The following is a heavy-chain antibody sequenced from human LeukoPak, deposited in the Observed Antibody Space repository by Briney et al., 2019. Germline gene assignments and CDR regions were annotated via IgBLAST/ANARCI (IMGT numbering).Heavy chain of an antibody. CDR3: AKDFGPITISADY. CDR1: GFTFSTYA. Sequence: GGSLRLSCAASGFTFSTYAMSWVRQAPGKGLEWVSVVSGTGGRTYYADSVKGRFTISRDNSKNTLYLQMNSLRAEDTAVYYCAKDFGPITISADYWGQGTLVTVSS. D-gene: IGHD3-3*01. J-gene: IGHJ4*02. V-gene: IGHV3-23*01. CDR2: VSGTGGRT.